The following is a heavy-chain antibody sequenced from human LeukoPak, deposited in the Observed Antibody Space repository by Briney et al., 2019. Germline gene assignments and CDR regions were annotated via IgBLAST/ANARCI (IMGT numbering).Heavy chain of an antibody. J-gene: IGHJ6*02. CDR2: IRSKAYGGTT. V-gene: IGHV3-49*04. Sequence: PGRSLRLSCTASGFTFGDYAMSWVRQAPGKGLEWVGFIRSKAYGGTTEYAASVKGRFTISRDDSKSIAYLQMYSLKTEDTAAYYCTRDIAVAGTHYYYGMDVWGQGTTVTVSS. D-gene: IGHD6-19*01. CDR3: TRDIAVAGTHYYYGMDV. CDR1: GFTFGDYA.